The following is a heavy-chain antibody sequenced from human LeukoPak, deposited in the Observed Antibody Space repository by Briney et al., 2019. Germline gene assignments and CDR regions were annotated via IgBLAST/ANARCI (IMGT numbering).Heavy chain of an antibody. J-gene: IGHJ5*02. CDR3: ARGGASGYKENWFDP. D-gene: IGHD5-12*01. V-gene: IGHV1-8*01. Sequence: ASVKVSCKASRYTFTTYDINWVRQATGQGLEWMGWMNPKSGDTGSTHKYQGRVTMTRNTSISIAYMELSSMRSEYTAVYYCARGGASGYKENWFDPWGQGTLVTVSS. CDR1: RYTFTTYD. CDR2: MNPKSGDT.